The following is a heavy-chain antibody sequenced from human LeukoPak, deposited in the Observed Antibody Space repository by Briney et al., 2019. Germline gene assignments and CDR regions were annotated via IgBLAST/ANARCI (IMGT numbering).Heavy chain of an antibody. D-gene: IGHD3-10*01. Sequence: GGSLRLSCAASGFTFSSYAMSWVRQAPGKGLEWVSAISGSGGSTYYADSVKGRFTISRDNSKNTLYLQMNSLRAEDTAVYYCAKDGVTMVRGVIRLPDEPHWFDPWGQGTLVTVSS. J-gene: IGHJ5*02. CDR3: AKDGVTMVRGVIRLPDEPHWFDP. V-gene: IGHV3-23*01. CDR1: GFTFSSYA. CDR2: ISGSGGST.